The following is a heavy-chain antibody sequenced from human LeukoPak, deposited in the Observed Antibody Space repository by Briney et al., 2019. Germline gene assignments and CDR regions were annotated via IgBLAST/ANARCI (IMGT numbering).Heavy chain of an antibody. V-gene: IGHV2-5*01. J-gene: IGHJ4*02. CDR3: PHSTMVRGVEQLFDY. D-gene: IGHD3-10*01. CDR2: LYWNDDK. CDR1: GVSLSTSGVG. Sequence: SGPTLVNPTQTLTLTCSFSGVSLSTSGVGVGGMRQPPEKALKRLALLYWNDDKRYSPSLKSRLTIPNDTSKNQVVLTMTNIDPLDTATYYCPHSTMVRGVEQLFDYWGQGTLVTVPS.